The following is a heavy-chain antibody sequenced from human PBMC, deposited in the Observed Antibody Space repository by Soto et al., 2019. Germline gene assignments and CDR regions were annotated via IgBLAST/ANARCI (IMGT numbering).Heavy chain of an antibody. CDR2: IYYSGST. CDR1: GGSISSCY. Sequence: PSETLSLTCTVSGGSISSCYWCWIRQPPGKGLKWIGYIYYSGSTNYNPSLKSRVTISVDTSKNQFSLKLSSVTAADTAVYYCARAGYCSSTSCYAGLDYGMDVWGQGTTVTVSS. D-gene: IGHD2-2*01. CDR3: ARAGYCSSTSCYAGLDYGMDV. J-gene: IGHJ6*02. V-gene: IGHV4-59*01.